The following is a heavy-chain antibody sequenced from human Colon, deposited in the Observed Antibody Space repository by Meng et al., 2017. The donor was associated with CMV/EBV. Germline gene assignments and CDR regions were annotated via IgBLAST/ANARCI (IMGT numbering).Heavy chain of an antibody. V-gene: IGHV4-34*01. CDR2: INTSGRP. J-gene: IGHJ4*02. CDR1: GGSLGRHC. CDR3: VRDLTGEEDY. Sequence: LSLACAVSGGSLGRHCWSWIHQSPGKGLEWIGDINTSGRPSYNPSLKSRVTISIDTSRNQFSLNLNSVTAADTAVYYCVRDLTGEEDYWGQGNLVTVSS. D-gene: IGHD7-27*01.